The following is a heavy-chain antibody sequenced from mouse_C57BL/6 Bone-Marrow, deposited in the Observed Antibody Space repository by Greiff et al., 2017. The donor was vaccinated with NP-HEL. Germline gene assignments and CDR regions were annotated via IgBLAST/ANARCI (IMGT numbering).Heavy chain of an antibody. CDR3: AIYGSSQPY. CDR1: GYTFTSYW. V-gene: IGHV1-69*01. CDR2: IDPSDSYT. D-gene: IGHD1-1*01. J-gene: IGHJ3*01. Sequence: QVQLQQPGAELVMPGASVKLSCKASGYTFTSYWMHWVKQRPGQGLEWIGEIDPSDSYTNYNQKFKGKSTLTVDKSSSTAYMQLSSLTSEDSAVYYCAIYGSSQPYWGQVTLVTVSA.